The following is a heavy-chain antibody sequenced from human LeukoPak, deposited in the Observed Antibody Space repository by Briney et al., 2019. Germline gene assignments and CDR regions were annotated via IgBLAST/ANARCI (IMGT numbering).Heavy chain of an antibody. V-gene: IGHV1-2*02. CDR1: GYTFTGYY. CDR2: INPNSGGT. D-gene: IGHD3-10*01. Sequence: GASVKVSCKASGYTFTGYYMHWVRQAPGQGLEWMGWINPNSGGTNYAQKFQGRVTITRDTSASTAYMELSSLRSEDTAVYYCAILAGSGSYYNDAFDIWGQGTMVTVSS. J-gene: IGHJ3*02. CDR3: AILAGSGSYYNDAFDI.